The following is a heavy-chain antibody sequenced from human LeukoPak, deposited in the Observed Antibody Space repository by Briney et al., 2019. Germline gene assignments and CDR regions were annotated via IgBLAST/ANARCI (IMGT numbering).Heavy chain of an antibody. J-gene: IGHJ4*02. Sequence: PGGSLRLSCAASGFTFSSYSMNWVRQAPGKGLEWVANIKQDGSEKYYVDSVKGRFTISRDNAKNSLYLQMNSLRAEDTAVYYCARAYLDYWGQGTLVTVSS. CDR1: GFTFSSYS. V-gene: IGHV3-7*03. CDR3: ARAYLDY. CDR2: IKQDGSEK.